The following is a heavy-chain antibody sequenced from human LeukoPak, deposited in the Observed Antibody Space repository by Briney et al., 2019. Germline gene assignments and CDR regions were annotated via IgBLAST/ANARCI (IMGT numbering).Heavy chain of an antibody. D-gene: IGHD2-15*01. J-gene: IGHJ4*02. CDR3: ARSYCSGGSCYRGRFDF. CDR2: IYYSGST. V-gene: IGHV4-59*08. Sequence: PSETLSLTCTVSGGSISSYYWSWIRQPPGKGLEWIGYIYYSGSTKYNPSLKSRVTMSVDTSKSQFSLKLSSVTAADTAVYYCARSYCSGGSCYRGRFDFWGQGTLVTVFS. CDR1: GGSISSYY.